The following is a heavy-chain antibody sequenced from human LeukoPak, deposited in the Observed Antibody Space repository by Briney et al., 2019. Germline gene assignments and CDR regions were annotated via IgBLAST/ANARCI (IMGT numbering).Heavy chain of an antibody. D-gene: IGHD3-16*01. CDR2: INSDGSST. CDR3: VGESWNNWFDP. Sequence: GGSLRLSCAASGFTFSSYWMHWVRQAPGKGLVWVSRINSDGSSTSYADSVKGRFPNPRDNAKDTLYLQMNSLSAEDTAVYYCVGESWNNWFDPWGEGTLVTVSS. CDR1: GFTFSSYW. V-gene: IGHV3-74*01. J-gene: IGHJ5*02.